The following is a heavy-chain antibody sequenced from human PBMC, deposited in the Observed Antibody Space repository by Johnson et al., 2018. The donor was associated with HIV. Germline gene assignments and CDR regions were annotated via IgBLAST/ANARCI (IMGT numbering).Heavy chain of an antibody. CDR1: GFSVSSNY. CDR2: IYSGGST. V-gene: IGHV3-66*01. Sequence: VQLVESGGGVVQPGRSLRLSCAASGFSVSSNYMTWVRQPPGKGLEWVSVIYSGGSTYHADSVKGRFSISRDNSKNTLYLEINSLRAEDTAVYYCARAPGYSRAFDIWGQGTMVTVSS. CDR3: ARAPGYSRAFDI. D-gene: IGHD5-18*01. J-gene: IGHJ3*02.